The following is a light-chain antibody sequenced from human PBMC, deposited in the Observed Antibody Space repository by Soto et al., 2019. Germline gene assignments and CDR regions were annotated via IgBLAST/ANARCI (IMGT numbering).Light chain of an antibody. J-gene: IGLJ1*01. CDR1: SNDIGGYDY. CDR3: CSFAGRETFEV. V-gene: IGLV2-11*01. Sequence: QSVLTQPRSVSGSPGQSVTISCAGTSNDIGGYDYVSWYQQHPGSAPRLLIYDVNKRPSRVPDRFSGSKSGNTASLTISGTRAEDHANYSSCSFAGRETFEVFGTGTKVTV. CDR2: DVN.